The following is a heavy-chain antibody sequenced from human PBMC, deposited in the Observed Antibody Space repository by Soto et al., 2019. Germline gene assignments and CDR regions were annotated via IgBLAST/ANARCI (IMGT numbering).Heavy chain of an antibody. CDR3: ARSVAVPGAHIDY. D-gene: IGHD6-19*01. Sequence: ASETLSLTCTVSGGSVSSGTYYWSWIRQPPGKGLEWIGYIYSSGSTNYNPSLKSRLSISVDTSKNQFSLRLSSVTAADTAVYFCARSVAVPGAHIDYWGQGTQVTVSS. V-gene: IGHV4-61*01. CDR1: GGSVSSGTYY. CDR2: IYSSGST. J-gene: IGHJ4*02.